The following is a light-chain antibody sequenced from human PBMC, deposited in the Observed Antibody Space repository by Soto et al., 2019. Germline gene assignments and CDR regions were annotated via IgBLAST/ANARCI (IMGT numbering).Light chain of an antibody. J-gene: IGKJ3*01. Sequence: EIVLTQSPGTLSLSPGERATLSCRASESVTNTYLAWYQQKPGQAPRLLIYGVSSRATGIPDRFSGRGYGTDFTLTISRLEPEDFAVYYCQHYGSSPFTFGPGTRVDIK. CDR2: GVS. V-gene: IGKV3-20*01. CDR1: ESVTNTY. CDR3: QHYGSSPFT.